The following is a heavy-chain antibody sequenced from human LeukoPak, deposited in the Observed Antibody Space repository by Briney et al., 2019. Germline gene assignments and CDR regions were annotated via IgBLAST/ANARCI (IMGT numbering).Heavy chain of an antibody. D-gene: IGHD3-3*01. CDR1: GFTFSSYS. CDR3: ARDSDFWSGYLNYYYYYGMDV. Sequence: GGSLRLSCAASGFTFSSYSMNWVRQAPGKGLEWVSSISSSSSYIYYADSVKGRFTISRDNAKNSLYLQMNSLSAEDTAVYYCARDSDFWSGYLNYYYYYGMDVWGQGTTVTVSS. V-gene: IGHV3-21*01. J-gene: IGHJ6*02. CDR2: ISSSSSYI.